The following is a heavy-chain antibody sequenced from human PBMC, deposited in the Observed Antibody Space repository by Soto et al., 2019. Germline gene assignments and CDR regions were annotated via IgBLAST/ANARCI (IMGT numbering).Heavy chain of an antibody. J-gene: IGHJ4*02. CDR3: FRKNLDVPAFFDY. Sequence: TETLSLTCTVSGGAITNYYYSWIRQPPGKGLEWIGYIFHTGTTSYNPSLKSRVTLSVDTSQSQFSLKLNSVTAADTAVYYCFRKNLDVPAFFDYCSQQTLVPVSS. CDR2: IFHTGTT. V-gene: IGHV4-59*08. CDR1: GGAITNYY. D-gene: IGHD1-7*01.